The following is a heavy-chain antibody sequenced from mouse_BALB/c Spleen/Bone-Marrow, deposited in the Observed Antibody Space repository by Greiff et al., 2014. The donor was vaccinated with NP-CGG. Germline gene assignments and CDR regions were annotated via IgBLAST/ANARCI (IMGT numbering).Heavy chain of an antibody. CDR2: IYPGDGST. D-gene: IGHD2-1*01. J-gene: IGHJ4*01. CDR1: GYTFTSYD. V-gene: IGHV1S56*01. Sequence: QVQLKESGPELVKPGALVKISCKASGYTFTSYDINWVKQRPGQALEWIGWIYPGDGSTKYNERFKGKATLTADKSSSTAYMQLSSLTSENSAVNFCARNGNYRYAMDYWGQGTSVTVSS. CDR3: ARNGNYRYAMDY.